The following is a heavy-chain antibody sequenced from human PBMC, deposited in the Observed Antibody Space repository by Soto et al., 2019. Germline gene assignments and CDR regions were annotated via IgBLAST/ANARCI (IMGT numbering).Heavy chain of an antibody. D-gene: IGHD1-26*01. CDR2: ISGTGGST. CDR1: GFTFNNYA. V-gene: IGHV3-23*01. J-gene: IGHJ4*02. CDR3: AKDEHGADFDS. Sequence: EVQLLDSGGGLVQPGGSLRLSCAASGFTFNNYAMNWVRQAPGKGLEWVATISGTGGSTYYADSVKGRFTISRDNSKNSLYSQTNSLRVEDTAVYCCAKDEHGADFDSWGQETGVTVTS.